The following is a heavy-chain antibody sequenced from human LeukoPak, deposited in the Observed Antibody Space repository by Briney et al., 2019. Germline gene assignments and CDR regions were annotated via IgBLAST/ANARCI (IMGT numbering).Heavy chain of an antibody. V-gene: IGHV3-11*01. CDR2: ISSSGSTI. Sequence: PGGSLRLSCAASGFTFSDYYMSWIRQAPGKGLEWVSYISSSGSTIYYADSVRGRFTISRDNSRSTLYLQMNSLRLEDTAVYFCARDMIGGIPDYIDYWGQGTLVTLSS. CDR3: ARDMIGGIPDYIDY. CDR1: GFTFSDYY. D-gene: IGHD3-16*01. J-gene: IGHJ4*02.